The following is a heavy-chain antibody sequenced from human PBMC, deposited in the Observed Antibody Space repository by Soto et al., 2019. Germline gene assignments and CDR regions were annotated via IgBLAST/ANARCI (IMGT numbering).Heavy chain of an antibody. CDR3: AREYSSSWTVSGGLDV. D-gene: IGHD6-13*01. J-gene: IGHJ6*02. Sequence: QVHLRESGPGLVRTSQTLSLTCTVSGGSISSAGFYWTWIRQHPGKGLEWIGYVHYRGSSDYNPSLKSRVTISVDTSKIQMSLKLTSLTAADSAIYYCAREYSSSWTVSGGLDVWGQGTTVTVS. V-gene: IGHV4-31*03. CDR1: GGSISSAGFY. CDR2: VHYRGSS.